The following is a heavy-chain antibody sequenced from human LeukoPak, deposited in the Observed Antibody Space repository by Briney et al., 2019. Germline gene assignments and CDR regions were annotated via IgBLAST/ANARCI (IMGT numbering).Heavy chain of an antibody. D-gene: IGHD3-10*01. J-gene: IGHJ4*02. CDR3: ARDMGLFY. V-gene: IGHV3-7*01. CDR1: GFTFNNAW. CDR2: IKEDGSEK. Sequence: GGSLRLSCAASGFTFNNAWMSWVRQAPGKGLEWLANIKEDGSEKYYVDSVKGRFTVSRDNAKNSVYLQMNSLRAEDTAVYYCARDMGLFYWGQGTLVTVSS.